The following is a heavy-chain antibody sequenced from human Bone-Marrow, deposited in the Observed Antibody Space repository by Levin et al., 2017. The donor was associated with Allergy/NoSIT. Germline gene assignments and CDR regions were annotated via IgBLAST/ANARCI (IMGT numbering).Heavy chain of an antibody. CDR2: IRQDGNEK. CDR3: ARGVADNWNDVDFDY. V-gene: IGHV3-7*01. Sequence: GESLKISCAASGSAFSHYWMAWVRQAPGKGLEWVANIRQDGNEKYYVDSVKGRFSISRDNAKNSLYLQMNSLRAEDTAVYYCARGVADNWNDVDFDYWGQGTLVTVSS. CDR1: GSAFSHYW. J-gene: IGHJ4*02. D-gene: IGHD1-1*01.